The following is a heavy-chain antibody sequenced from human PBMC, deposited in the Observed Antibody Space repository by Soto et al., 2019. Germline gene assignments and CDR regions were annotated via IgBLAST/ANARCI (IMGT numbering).Heavy chain of an antibody. CDR1: GNSIASTW. CDR3: ASPRNGGNYDSSGYYLSYYYYGMDV. V-gene: IGHV5-51*01. Sequence: PGESLKISCKGSGNSIASTWIGWVRQMPGKGLEWMGIIYVGDSDTRYSPSFQGQVTISADKSISTAYLQWSSLKASDTAMYYCASPRNGGNYDSSGYYLSYYYYGMDVWGQGATVTVSS. D-gene: IGHD3-22*01. CDR2: IYVGDSDT. J-gene: IGHJ6*02.